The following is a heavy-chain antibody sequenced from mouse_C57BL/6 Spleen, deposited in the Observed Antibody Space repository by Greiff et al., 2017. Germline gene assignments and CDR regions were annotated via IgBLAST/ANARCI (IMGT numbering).Heavy chain of an antibody. J-gene: IGHJ2*01. V-gene: IGHV1-53*01. CDR2: INPSTGGT. D-gene: IGHD1-1*01. CDR3: ARYDDYVRNFDY. CDR1: GYTFTSYW. Sequence: QVQLQQPGTELVKPGASVKLSCKASGYTFTSYWMHWVKQRPGQGLEWIGEINPSTGGTTYNQKFKAKATLTVDKSSSTAYMQLKSLTSEDSAVYYCARYDDYVRNFDYWGQGTTLTVSS.